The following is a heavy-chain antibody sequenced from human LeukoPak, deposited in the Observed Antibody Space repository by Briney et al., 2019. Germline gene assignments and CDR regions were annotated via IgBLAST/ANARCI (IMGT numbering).Heavy chain of an antibody. D-gene: IGHD1-26*01. J-gene: IGHJ4*02. Sequence: PSETLSLTCTVSGGSISSYYWSWIRQPPGKGLEWIGYIYYSGSTNYNPSLNSRVTISVDTSKNQFSLKLSSVTAADTAVYYCAESPGGYYFDYWGQGTLVTVSS. CDR1: GGSISSYY. V-gene: IGHV4-59*01. CDR2: IYYSGST. CDR3: AESPGGYYFDY.